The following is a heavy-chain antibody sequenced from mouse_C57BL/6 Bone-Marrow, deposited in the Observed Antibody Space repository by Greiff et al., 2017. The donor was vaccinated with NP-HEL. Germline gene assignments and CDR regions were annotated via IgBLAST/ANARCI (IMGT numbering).Heavy chain of an antibody. CDR3: TRNGNYGYFDV. CDR1: GYTFTDYE. V-gene: IGHV1-15*01. D-gene: IGHD2-1*01. Sequence: LVESGAELVRPGASVTLSCKASGYTFTDYEMHWVKQTPVHGLEWIGAIDPETGGTAYNQKFKGKAILTADKSSSTAYMELRSLTSEDSAVYYCTRNGNYGYFDVWGTGTTVTVSS. CDR2: IDPETGGT. J-gene: IGHJ1*03.